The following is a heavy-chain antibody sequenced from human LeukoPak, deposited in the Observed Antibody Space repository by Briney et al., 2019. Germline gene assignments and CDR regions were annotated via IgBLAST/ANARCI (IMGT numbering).Heavy chain of an antibody. J-gene: IGHJ2*01. CDR2: IYYSGST. CDR1: GGSISSSGYY. D-gene: IGHD4-17*01. CDR3: TRLNDYAWYFDL. Sequence: SETLSLTCTVSGGSISSSGYYWGWIRQPPGKGLEWLGSIYYSGSTYYNPSLKSRVTISIDTSKNQFSLKLSSVTAADTAVYYCTRLNDYAWYFDLWGRGTLVTVSS. V-gene: IGHV4-39*01.